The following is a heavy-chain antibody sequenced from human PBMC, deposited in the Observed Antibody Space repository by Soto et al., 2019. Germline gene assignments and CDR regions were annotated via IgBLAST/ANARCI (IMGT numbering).Heavy chain of an antibody. CDR2: INAGNGNT. D-gene: IGHD3-22*01. V-gene: IGHV1-3*01. J-gene: IGHJ4*02. CDR1: GYTFTSYA. CDR3: ASSSAYSPGFDY. Sequence: VASVKVSCKASGYTFTSYAMHWVRQAPGQRLEWMGWINAGNGNTKYSQKFQGRVTITRDTSASTAYMELSSLRSEDTAVYYCASSSAYSPGFDYWGQGTLVTVSS.